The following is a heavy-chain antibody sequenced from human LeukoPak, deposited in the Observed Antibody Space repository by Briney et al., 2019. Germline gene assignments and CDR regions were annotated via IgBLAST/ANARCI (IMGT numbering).Heavy chain of an antibody. CDR1: GGTFSSYA. Sequence: ASVKVSCKASGGTFSSYAISWVRQAPGQGLEWMGWMNPNSGNTGYAQKFQGRVTMTRNTSISTAYMELSSLRSEDTAVYYCARVGGSLFDYWGQGTLVTVSS. D-gene: IGHD3-16*01. V-gene: IGHV1-8*02. J-gene: IGHJ4*02. CDR2: MNPNSGNT. CDR3: ARVGGSLFDY.